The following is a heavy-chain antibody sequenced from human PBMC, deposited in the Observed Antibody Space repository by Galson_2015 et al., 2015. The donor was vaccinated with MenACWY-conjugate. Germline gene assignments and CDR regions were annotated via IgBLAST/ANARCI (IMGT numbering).Heavy chain of an antibody. D-gene: IGHD1-1*01. CDR3: AGVMGNGGACDI. CDR1: GDSVSSNSAA. V-gene: IGHV6-1*01. Sequence: CAISGDSVSSNSAAWNWIRQSPSRGLEWLGRTYYRSKWYNDYAVSVKGRMTINPDTSKNRFSLQLNSVTPEDTAVYFCAGVMGNGGACDIWGQGTLVTVSS. J-gene: IGHJ3*02. CDR2: TYYRSKWYN.